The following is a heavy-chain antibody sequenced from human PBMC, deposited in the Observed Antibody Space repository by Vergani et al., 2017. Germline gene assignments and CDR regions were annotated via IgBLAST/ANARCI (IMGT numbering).Heavy chain of an antibody. Sequence: QVQLVQSGAEVKKPGSSVKVSCKASGGTFSSYAISWVRQAPGQGLEWMGGIIPIFGTANYAQKFQGRVTITADESTSTAYMELSSLRSEDMAVYYCASARAHYYDSSGYYFDYWGQGTLVTVSS. CDR3: ASARAHYYDSSGYYFDY. V-gene: IGHV1-69*01. CDR2: IIPIFGTA. D-gene: IGHD3-22*01. J-gene: IGHJ4*02. CDR1: GGTFSSYA.